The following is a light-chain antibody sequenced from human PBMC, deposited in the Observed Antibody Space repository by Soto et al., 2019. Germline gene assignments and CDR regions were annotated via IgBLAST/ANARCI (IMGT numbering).Light chain of an antibody. CDR3: QQYENPLLT. Sequence: DNQMTQSPSSLSASVGDRVTITCQASQDISNYLNWYQQKPGKAPKLLIYDASNLETGVPSRFSGSVSGTDFTFTISGLQPEDTATYYCQQYENPLLTFGGGTKVEIK. J-gene: IGKJ4*01. CDR1: QDISNY. V-gene: IGKV1-33*01. CDR2: DAS.